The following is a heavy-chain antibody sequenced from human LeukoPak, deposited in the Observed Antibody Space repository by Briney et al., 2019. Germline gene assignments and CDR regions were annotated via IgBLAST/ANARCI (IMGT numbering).Heavy chain of an antibody. V-gene: IGHV4-34*01. CDR1: GGSFSGYY. Sequence: PSETLSLTCAVYGGSFSGYYWSWIRQPPGKGLEWIGEINHSGSTNYNPSLKSRVTISVDTSKNQFSLKLSSVTAADTAVYYCARHLGSSGYSGAFDIWGQGTMVTVSS. J-gene: IGHJ3*02. CDR2: INHSGST. D-gene: IGHD3-22*01. CDR3: ARHLGSSGYSGAFDI.